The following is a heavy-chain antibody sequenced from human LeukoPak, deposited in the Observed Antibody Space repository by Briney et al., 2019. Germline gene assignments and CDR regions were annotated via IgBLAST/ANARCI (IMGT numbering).Heavy chain of an antibody. Sequence: GGSLRLSCEASGFTFSHYGMHWVRQAPGKGLEWVAVICSDATDQYYADSVKGPFTVSRDKFKNMVSLQMNRLRTEDTAVYYCAKDAQRGFDYSNSLEHWGQGSLVTFSS. CDR1: GFTFSHYG. D-gene: IGHD4-11*01. CDR3: AKDAQRGFDYSNSLEH. V-gene: IGHV3-33*03. CDR2: ICSDATDQ. J-gene: IGHJ4*02.